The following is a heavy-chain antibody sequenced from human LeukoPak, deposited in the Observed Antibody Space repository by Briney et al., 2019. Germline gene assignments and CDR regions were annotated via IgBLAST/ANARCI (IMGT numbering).Heavy chain of an antibody. CDR2: IIPIFGTA. CDR1: GGTFSSYA. J-gene: IGHJ6*03. Sequence: GASVKVSCKASGGTFSSYAISWVRQAPGQGLEWMGGIIPIFGTANYAQKFQGRVTITADESTSTAYMELSSLRSEDTAVYYCASGDIVVVPAAIRPPYYYYYMDVWGKGTTVTVSS. D-gene: IGHD2-2*01. CDR3: ASGDIVVVPAAIRPPYYYYYMDV. V-gene: IGHV1-69*13.